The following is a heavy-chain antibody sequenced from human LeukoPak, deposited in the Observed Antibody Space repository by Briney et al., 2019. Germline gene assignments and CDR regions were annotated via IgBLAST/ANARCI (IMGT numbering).Heavy chain of an antibody. CDR2: MNPSGST. CDR3: ARGRQDVTMIVVVMTAVSYYMDV. Sequence: SETLSLTCAVYGGSFSGYYWTWIRQTPEKGLEWIGEMNPSGSTNYNPSLKSRVTISVDTSKNQFSLELSSVTAADTAVYYCARGRQDVTMIVVVMTAVSYYMDVWGKGTTVTVS. V-gene: IGHV4-34*01. D-gene: IGHD3-22*01. CDR1: GGSFSGYY. J-gene: IGHJ6*03.